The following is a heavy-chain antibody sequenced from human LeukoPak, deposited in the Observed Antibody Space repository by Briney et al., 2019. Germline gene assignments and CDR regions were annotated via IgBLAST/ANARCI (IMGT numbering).Heavy chain of an antibody. Sequence: GGSLRLSCAAPGLTFSNYWMDWVRQAPGKGLEWVANIKQDGSEKNYVDSVKGRFIISRDNAKNSLYLQMNTLRADDAAVYYCARDGFGTGSNWGQGTLVTVSS. D-gene: IGHD3-16*01. J-gene: IGHJ4*02. CDR3: ARDGFGTGSN. CDR2: IKQDGSEK. CDR1: GLTFSNYW. V-gene: IGHV3-7*03.